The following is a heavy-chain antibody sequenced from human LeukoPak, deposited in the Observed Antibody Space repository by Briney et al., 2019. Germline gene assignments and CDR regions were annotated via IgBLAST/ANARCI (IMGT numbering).Heavy chain of an antibody. Sequence: GGSLRLSCVFSGFTFSNYWMKCVRQAPGKGLEWVASINEDGSGKYSMDSVKDRVTISRDNAKNSLDLQINSLTVEDTAIYYCVRDDGDVWGKGTTVTVSS. J-gene: IGHJ6*04. CDR3: VRDDGDV. CDR2: INEDGSGK. V-gene: IGHV3-7*01. CDR1: GFTFSNYW.